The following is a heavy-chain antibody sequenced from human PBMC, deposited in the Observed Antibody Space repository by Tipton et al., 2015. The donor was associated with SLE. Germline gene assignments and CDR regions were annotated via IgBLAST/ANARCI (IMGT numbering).Heavy chain of an antibody. D-gene: IGHD1-20*01. V-gene: IGHV4-39*07. CDR3: ASHRVTGTDPFDY. J-gene: IGHJ4*02. CDR1: GASISSSGYH. CDR2: IYSSGST. Sequence: LSLTCSVSGASISSSGYHWDWIRQPPGRGLEWIGTIYSSGSTYFNPSLSSRVTFSLDTSKKQFSLKLTSVTAADTAVYFCASHRVTGTDPFDYWGQGTLVTVSS.